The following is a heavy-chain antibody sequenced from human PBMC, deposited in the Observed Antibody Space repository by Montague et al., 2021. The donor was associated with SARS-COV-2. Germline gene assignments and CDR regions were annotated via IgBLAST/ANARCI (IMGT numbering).Heavy chain of an antibody. D-gene: IGHD3-22*01. CDR3: ARARTRITMIVVVIDAFDI. V-gene: IGHV4-31*03. J-gene: IGHJ3*02. CDR1: GGSISSGGYY. Sequence: TLSLTCTVSGGSISSGGYYWSWIRQHPGKVLEWIGYIYYSGSTYYNPSLKSRVTISVDTSKNQFSLKLSSVTAADTAVYYCARARTRITMIVVVIDAFDIWGQGTMVTVSS. CDR2: IYYSGST.